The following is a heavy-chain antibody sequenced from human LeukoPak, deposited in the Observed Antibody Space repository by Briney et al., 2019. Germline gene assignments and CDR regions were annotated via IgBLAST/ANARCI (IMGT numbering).Heavy chain of an antibody. J-gene: IGHJ6*02. CDR2: INPSGGST. CDR3: ARDYGEYQYYYYGMDV. D-gene: IGHD2-2*01. CDR1: GYTFTSYY. Sequence: ASVKVSCKASGYTFTSYYMHWVRQAPGQGLEWMGIINPSGGSTSYARKFQGRVTMTRDTSASTVYMELSSLRSEDTAVYYCARDYGEYQYYYYGMDVWGQGTTVTVSS. V-gene: IGHV1-46*01.